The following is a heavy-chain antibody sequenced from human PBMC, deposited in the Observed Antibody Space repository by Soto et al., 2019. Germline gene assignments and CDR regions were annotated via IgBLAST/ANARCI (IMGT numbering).Heavy chain of an antibody. CDR3: TIGSWSGEVFDI. CDR1: GGTFSTYS. J-gene: IGHJ3*02. Sequence: QVQLVQSGAEVKKPGSAVKVSCKDSGGTFSTYSMFWVRQAPGQGLEWMGRIIPRLGIANYAQKFQGRVTITADKSTGTAYMELSSLRSEDTALYYCTIGSWSGEVFDIWGQGTMVTVSS. D-gene: IGHD2-21*01. CDR2: IIPRLGIA. V-gene: IGHV1-69*02.